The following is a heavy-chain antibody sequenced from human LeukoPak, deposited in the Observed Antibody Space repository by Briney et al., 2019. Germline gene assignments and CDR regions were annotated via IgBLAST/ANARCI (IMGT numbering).Heavy chain of an antibody. V-gene: IGHV4-38-2*01. CDR1: GYSITSGYY. Sequence: PSETLSLTCAVSGYSITSGYYWGWIRQPPGKGLEWIGSIYHSGSTYYNPSLKSRVTISVDTSKNQFSLKLSSVTAADRAVYYCARVGYSSGWYQYYYMDVWGKGTTVTVSS. CDR2: IYHSGST. D-gene: IGHD6-19*01. J-gene: IGHJ6*03. CDR3: ARVGYSSGWYQYYYMDV.